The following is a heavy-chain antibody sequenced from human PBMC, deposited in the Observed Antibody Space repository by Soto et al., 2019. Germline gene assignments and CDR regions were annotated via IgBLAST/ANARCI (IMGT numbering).Heavy chain of an antibody. CDR1: GYTFTGYY. CDR3: ARDIAVAGTGPYYYYGMDV. Sequence: GASVKVSCKASGYTFTGYYMHWVRQAPGQGLEWMGWINPNSGGTNYAQKFQGWVTMTRDTSISTAYMELSRLRSDDTAVYYCARDIAVAGTGPYYYYGMDVWGQGTTVTVSS. CDR2: INPNSGGT. J-gene: IGHJ6*02. V-gene: IGHV1-2*04. D-gene: IGHD6-19*01.